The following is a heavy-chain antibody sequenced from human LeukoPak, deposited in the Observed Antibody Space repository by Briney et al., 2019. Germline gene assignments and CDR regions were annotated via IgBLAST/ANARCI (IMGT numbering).Heavy chain of an antibody. D-gene: IGHD3-3*01. CDR1: GFTFSSYA. V-gene: IGHV3-30-3*01. CDR2: ISYDGSNK. Sequence: GGSLRLSCAASGFTFSSYAMHWVRQAPGKGLEWVAVISYDGSNKYYADSVKGRFTISRDNSKNTLYLQMTSLQTEDTAVYYCGRHAWFGVFIPGGEALDIWGRGTMVTVSS. J-gene: IGHJ3*02. CDR3: GRHAWFGVFIPGGEALDI.